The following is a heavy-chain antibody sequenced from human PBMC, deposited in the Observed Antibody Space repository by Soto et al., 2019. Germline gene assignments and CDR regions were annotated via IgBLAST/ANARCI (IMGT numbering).Heavy chain of an antibody. V-gene: IGHV3-30*18. Sequence: QVQLAESGGGVVQPGRSLRLSCAASGFTFSSYGMHWVRQAPGKGLEWVAVISYDGSNKYYADSVKGRFTISRDNSKNTLYLQMNSLRAEDTAVYYCAKGAYCGGDCYPEYYFDYWGQGTLVTVSS. J-gene: IGHJ4*02. CDR1: GFTFSSYG. D-gene: IGHD2-21*02. CDR2: ISYDGSNK. CDR3: AKGAYCGGDCYPEYYFDY.